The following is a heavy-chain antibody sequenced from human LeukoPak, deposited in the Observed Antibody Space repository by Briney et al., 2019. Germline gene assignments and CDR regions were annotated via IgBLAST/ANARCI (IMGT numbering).Heavy chain of an antibody. Sequence: GGSLRLPCAASGFTFSSYGMHWIRQAPGKGLEWVAVIWYDGSNKYYADSVKGRFTISRDNSKNTLYLQMNSLRAEDTAVYYCARPYPYDFWSGYPTGAFDIWGQGTMVTVSS. V-gene: IGHV3-33*08. CDR2: IWYDGSNK. CDR1: GFTFSSYG. CDR3: ARPYPYDFWSGYPTGAFDI. J-gene: IGHJ3*02. D-gene: IGHD3-3*01.